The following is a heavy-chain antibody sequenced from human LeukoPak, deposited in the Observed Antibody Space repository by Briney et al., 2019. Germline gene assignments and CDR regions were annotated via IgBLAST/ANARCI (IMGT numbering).Heavy chain of an antibody. J-gene: IGHJ6*03. V-gene: IGHV3-13*01. Sequence: GGSLRLPCAASGFTFSSYDMHWVRQATGKGRECVSAMGTAGDTYYPGSVKGRFTISRENAKNYLYLQMTSLRAGDTAVYYCARGVRDIWLGYYYMDVWGKGTTVTVSS. CDR3: ARGVRDIWLGYYYMDV. CDR1: GFTFSSYD. CDR2: MGTAGDT. D-gene: IGHD3-10*01.